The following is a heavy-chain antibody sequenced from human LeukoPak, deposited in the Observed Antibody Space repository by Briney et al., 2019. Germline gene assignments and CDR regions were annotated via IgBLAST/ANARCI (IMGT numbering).Heavy chain of an antibody. Sequence: GGSLRLSCAASGFTFSSYEMNWVRQAPGKGLEWVAFIRYDGSNKYYADSVKGRFTISRDNSKNTLYLQMNSLRAEDTAVYYCAKDVGYSGYFDYWGQGTLVTVSS. J-gene: IGHJ4*02. CDR3: AKDVGYSGYFDY. CDR2: IRYDGSNK. CDR1: GFTFSSYE. D-gene: IGHD5-12*01. V-gene: IGHV3-30*02.